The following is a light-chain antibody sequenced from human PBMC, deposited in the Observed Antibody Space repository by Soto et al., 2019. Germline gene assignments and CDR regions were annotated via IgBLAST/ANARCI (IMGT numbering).Light chain of an antibody. Sequence: QSVLTQPPSASGTPGQRVTISCSGSSSNIGSNYVYWYQQLPGTAPTLLIYRNNQRPSGVPDRFSGSKSGTSASLAISVLRSEDEADYYCAAWDDSLSGVVFGGGTKLTVL. CDR3: AAWDDSLSGVV. V-gene: IGLV1-47*01. CDR1: SSNIGSNY. J-gene: IGLJ2*01. CDR2: RNN.